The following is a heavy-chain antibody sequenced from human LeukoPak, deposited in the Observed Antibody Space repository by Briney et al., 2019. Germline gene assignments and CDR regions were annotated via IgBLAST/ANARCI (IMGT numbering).Heavy chain of an antibody. D-gene: IGHD2-15*01. Sequence: SETLSLICTVSGYSIAHGFFWAWIRQPPGGGLEWIGSLYHSGTTYYNTSLKSRISTSVDASKNQFSLKLRLVTAADTAVYYCARVEVPRDINDWYFDLWGRGTLVTVSS. CDR3: ARVEVPRDINDWYFDL. J-gene: IGHJ2*01. CDR1: GYSIAHGFF. V-gene: IGHV4-38-2*02. CDR2: LYHSGTT.